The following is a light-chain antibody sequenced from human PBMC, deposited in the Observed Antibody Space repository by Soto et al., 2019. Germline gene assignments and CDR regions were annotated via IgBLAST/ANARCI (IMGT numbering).Light chain of an antibody. CDR3: V. V-gene: IGLV2-14*01. Sequence: QSVLTQPASVSGSPGQSITISCTGTSSDVGGYNYVSWYQQHPGKAPKLMIYEVSNRPSGVSNRFSGSKSGNTASLTISGLQAEDEAGTRYVFGTGTKLTVL. J-gene: IGLJ1*01. CDR1: SSDVGGYNY. CDR2: EVS.